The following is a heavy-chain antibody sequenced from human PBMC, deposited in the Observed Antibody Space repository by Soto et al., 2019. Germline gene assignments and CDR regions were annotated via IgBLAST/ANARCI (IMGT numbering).Heavy chain of an antibody. CDR3: ARDPGGSVTHGV. D-gene: IGHD3-10*01. J-gene: IGHJ3*01. V-gene: IGHV3-66*01. Sequence: EVQLVESGGGLVQPGGSVRLSCAASGFTVSNNYMSWVRQAPGKVLEWVSHIYSGGDTAYANSVRGRFTIARDNSKNTLYLQMDSLRAEDTAVYYCARDPGGSVTHGVWGQGTMVTVSS. CDR2: IYSGGDT. CDR1: GFTVSNNY.